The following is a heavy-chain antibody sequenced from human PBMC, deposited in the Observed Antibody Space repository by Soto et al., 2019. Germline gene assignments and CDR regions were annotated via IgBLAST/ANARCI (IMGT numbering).Heavy chain of an antibody. CDR1: GFTFSSYA. CDR2: VSGSGGST. J-gene: IGHJ4*02. CDR3: AKSSLVLRYFDWLLRDY. V-gene: IGHV3-23*01. Sequence: GGSRRLSCAASGFTFSSYAMSWVRQAPGKGLEWVSAVSGSGGSTYYADSVKGRFTISRDNSKNTLYLQMNSLRAEDTAVYYCAKSSLVLRYFDWLLRDYWGQGTLVTVS. D-gene: IGHD3-9*01.